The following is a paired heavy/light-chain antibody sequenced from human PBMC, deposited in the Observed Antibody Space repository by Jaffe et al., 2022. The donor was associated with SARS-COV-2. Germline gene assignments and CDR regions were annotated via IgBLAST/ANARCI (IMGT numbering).Heavy chain of an antibody. CDR1: GGSISSGGYY. J-gene: IGHJ4*02. D-gene: IGHD2-15*01. CDR3: ARPLGGGGKYHY. V-gene: IGHV4-39*01. Sequence: QLQLQESGPGLVKPSETLSLTCAVSGGSISSGGYYWGWIRQPPGKGLEWIGSIYYTGRAFYNPSLKSRLTISVDTSKNQFSLTLNSVTAADTAVYYCARPLGGGGKYHYWGQGILVTVSS. CDR2: IYYTGRA.
Light chain of an antibody. Sequence: QSALTQPPSVSGSPGQSVTISCTGTSSDIGTYNRVSWYQQSPGTAPKLMIYEVSNRPSGVPDRFSGSKSGNTASLTISGLQAEDEADYYCCSYTNIDTWVFGGGTKLTVL. CDR3: CSYTNIDTWV. CDR1: SSDIGTYNR. CDR2: EVS. V-gene: IGLV2-18*02. J-gene: IGLJ3*02.